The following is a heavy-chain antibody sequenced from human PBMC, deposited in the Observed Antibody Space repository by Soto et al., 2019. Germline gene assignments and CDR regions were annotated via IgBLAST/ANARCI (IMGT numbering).Heavy chain of an antibody. CDR3: AKVGSRGYDLSRNYGMDV. CDR1: GFTFSSYA. CDR2: ISGSGGST. D-gene: IGHD5-12*01. Sequence: EVQLLESGGGLVQPGGSLILSCAASGFTFSSYAMSWVRQAPGKGLEWVSAISGSGGSTYYADSVKGRFTISRDNSKNTLYLQMNSLRAEDTAVYYCAKVGSRGYDLSRNYGMDVWGQGTTVTVSS. J-gene: IGHJ6*02. V-gene: IGHV3-23*01.